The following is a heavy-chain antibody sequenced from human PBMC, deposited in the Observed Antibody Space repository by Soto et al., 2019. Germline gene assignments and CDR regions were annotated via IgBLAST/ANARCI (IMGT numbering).Heavy chain of an antibody. D-gene: IGHD3-22*01. J-gene: IGHJ4*02. CDR3: ARDSRWSSGYYPAGY. Sequence: QVQLVQSGAEVKKPGASVKVSCKASGYTFTSYGISWVRQAPGQGREWMGWISAYNGNTNYAQKLQGRVTMTTDTSTSTAYVELRSLRSDDTAVYYCARDSRWSSGYYPAGYWGQGTLVTVSS. V-gene: IGHV1-18*01. CDR2: ISAYNGNT. CDR1: GYTFTSYG.